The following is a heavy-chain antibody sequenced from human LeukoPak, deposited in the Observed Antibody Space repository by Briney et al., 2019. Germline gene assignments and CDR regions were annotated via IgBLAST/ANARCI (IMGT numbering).Heavy chain of an antibody. V-gene: IGHV3-74*01. CDR1: GFTFSTYW. D-gene: IGHD3-10*01. CDR2: INSDGSTT. CDR3: ARMVRVGYYYYGMDV. J-gene: IGHJ6*02. Sequence: GGSLRLSCAASGFTFSTYWMHWVRQAPGKGLVWVSRINSDGSTTNYADSVKGRFTISRDNAKNTLFLQMNSLRAEDTAVYYCARMVRVGYYYYGMDVWGQGTTVTVSS.